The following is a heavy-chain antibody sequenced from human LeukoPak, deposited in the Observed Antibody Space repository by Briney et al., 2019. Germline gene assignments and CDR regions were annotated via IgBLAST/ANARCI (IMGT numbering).Heavy chain of an antibody. CDR3: AKEEFPLRFEAPIHY. D-gene: IGHD3-3*01. Sequence: GGSLRLSCAASGFTFSSYAMHWVRQAPGKGLEWVAVISYDGSNKYYADSVKGRFTISRDNSKNTLYLQMNSLRAEDTAVYYCAKEEFPLRFEAPIHYWGQGTLVTVSS. J-gene: IGHJ4*02. CDR2: ISYDGSNK. CDR1: GFTFSSYA. V-gene: IGHV3-30-3*01.